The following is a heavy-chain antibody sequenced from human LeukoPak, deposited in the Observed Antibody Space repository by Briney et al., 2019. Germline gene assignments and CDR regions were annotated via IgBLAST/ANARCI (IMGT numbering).Heavy chain of an antibody. CDR3: AKAPRFLEPQIDY. Sequence: GGSLRLSCAASGFTSSSYAMSWVRQAPGKGLEWVSAISGSGGSTYYADSVKGRFTISRDNSKNTLYLRMNSLRAEDTAVYYCAKAPRFLEPQIDYWGQGTLVTVSS. J-gene: IGHJ4*02. CDR2: ISGSGGST. D-gene: IGHD3-3*01. V-gene: IGHV3-23*01. CDR1: GFTSSSYA.